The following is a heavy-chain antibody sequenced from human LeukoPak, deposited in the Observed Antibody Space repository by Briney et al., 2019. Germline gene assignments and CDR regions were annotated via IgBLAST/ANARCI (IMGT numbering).Heavy chain of an antibody. V-gene: IGHV4-4*09. J-gene: IGHJ4*02. CDR1: GGSISSYY. Sequence: SETLSLTCTVSGGSISSYYWSWIRQPPGKGLEWIGYIYTSGSTNYNPSLKSRVTISVDTSKNQFSLKLGSVTAADTAVYYCARTKYSSSWSSQFDYWGQGTLVTVSS. CDR2: IYTSGST. D-gene: IGHD6-13*01. CDR3: ARTKYSSSWSSQFDY.